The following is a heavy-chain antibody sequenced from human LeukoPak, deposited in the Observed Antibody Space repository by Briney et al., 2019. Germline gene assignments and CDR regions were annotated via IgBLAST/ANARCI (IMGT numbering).Heavy chain of an antibody. D-gene: IGHD1-26*01. CDR1: GGSVSSDTYY. Sequence: TASETLSLTCTVSGGSVSSDTYYWVWIRQPPGKGLEWIGSIYYRGTTYYNPSLKSRVTTSVDTSKNQFSLKVSSVTAADTAVYYCARQPRGWEYMDVWGKGTTVTVSS. CDR2: IYYRGTT. V-gene: IGHV4-39*07. J-gene: IGHJ6*04. CDR3: ARQPRGWEYMDV.